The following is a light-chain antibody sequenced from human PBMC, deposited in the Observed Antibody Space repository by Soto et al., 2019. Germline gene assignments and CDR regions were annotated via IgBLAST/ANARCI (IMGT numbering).Light chain of an antibody. Sequence: DLQMTQSPSSLSASVGDRVTITCRASQSINNYLNWYQQKPGKAPKLLIYAASSLQSGVPSRFSGSGSGTDFTLTISSLQPEDFATYYCQQSYNTPPWTFGQGTTVKIK. CDR3: QQSYNTPPWT. CDR2: AAS. V-gene: IGKV1-39*01. J-gene: IGKJ1*01. CDR1: QSINNY.